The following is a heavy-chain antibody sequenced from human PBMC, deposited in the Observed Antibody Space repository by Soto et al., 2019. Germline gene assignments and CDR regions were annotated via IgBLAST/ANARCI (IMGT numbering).Heavy chain of an antibody. J-gene: IGHJ4*02. V-gene: IGHV3-30-3*01. CDR2: ISYDGSNK. CDR1: GFTFSSYA. CDR3: ARDGGGDGVRGWYFDYYFDY. D-gene: IGHD6-19*01. Sequence: QVQLVESGGGVVQPGRSLRLSCAASGFTFSSYAMHWVRQAPGKGLEWVAVISYDGSNKYYADSVKGRFTISRDNSKNALYLQMNSLRAEETAVYYCARDGGGDGVRGWYFDYYFDYWGQGTLVTVSS.